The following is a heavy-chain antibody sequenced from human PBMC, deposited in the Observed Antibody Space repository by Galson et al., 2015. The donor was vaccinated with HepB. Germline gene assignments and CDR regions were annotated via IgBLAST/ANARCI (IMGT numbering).Heavy chain of an antibody. Sequence: QSGAEVKKPGESLRISCKGSGYSFTNYWISWVRQMPGKGLEWMGRIDPGDSYTNYCPSFQGHVTISIDKSISTAYLQWSSLRASDTAIYYCARSYYFDFWVQGTLGTVTS. V-gene: IGHV5-10-1*01. CDR1: GYSFTNYW. CDR3: ARSYYFDF. CDR2: IDPGDSYT. J-gene: IGHJ4*02.